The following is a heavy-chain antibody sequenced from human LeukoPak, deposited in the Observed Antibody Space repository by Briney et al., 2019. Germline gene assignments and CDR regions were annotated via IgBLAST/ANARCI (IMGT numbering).Heavy chain of an antibody. V-gene: IGHV1-2*02. CDR2: INPLSGGT. CDR3: ARVVGLQDIVVVPAAVLFDY. CDR1: GYTFSDYY. D-gene: IGHD2-2*01. Sequence: ASVSVSCKASGYTFSDYYMHWVRQAPGQGLEWMGWINPLSGGTNYAQKFQGRVTMTRDSSISTAYMELSRLISGDTAVYYCARVVGLQDIVVVPAAVLFDYWGQGTLVTVSS. J-gene: IGHJ4*02.